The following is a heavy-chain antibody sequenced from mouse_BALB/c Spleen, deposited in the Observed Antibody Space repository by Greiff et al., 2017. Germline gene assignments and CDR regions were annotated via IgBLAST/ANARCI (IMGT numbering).Heavy chain of an antibody. V-gene: IGHV5-6-3*01. Sequence: EVKVVESGGGLVQPGGSLKLSCAASGFTFSSYGMSWVRQTPDKRLELVATINSNGGSTYYPDSVKGRVTISRDNAKNTLYLQMSSLKSEDTAMYYCARERDYYGSSPFAYWGQGTLVTVSA. CDR3: ARERDYYGSSPFAY. CDR2: INSNGGST. J-gene: IGHJ3*01. CDR1: GFTFSSYG. D-gene: IGHD1-1*01.